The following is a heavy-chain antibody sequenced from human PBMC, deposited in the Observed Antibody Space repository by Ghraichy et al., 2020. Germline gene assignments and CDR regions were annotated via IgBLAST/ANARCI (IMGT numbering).Heavy chain of an antibody. V-gene: IGHV4-39*01. J-gene: IGHJ2*01. CDR1: GGSISSSSYY. D-gene: IGHD2-2*01. CDR2: IYYSGST. Sequence: SETLSLTCTVSGGSISSSSYYWGWIRQPPGKGLEWIGSIYYSGSTYYNPSLKSRVTISVDTSKNQFSLKLSSVTAADTAVYYCAREPPIQVVPAAPYWYFDLWGRGTLVTVSS. CDR3: AREPPIQVVPAAPYWYFDL.